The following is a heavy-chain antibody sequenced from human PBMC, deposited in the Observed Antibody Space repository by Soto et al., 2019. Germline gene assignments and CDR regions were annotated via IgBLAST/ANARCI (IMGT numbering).Heavy chain of an antibody. CDR1: GFTFSSYS. D-gene: IGHD2-15*01. J-gene: IGHJ4*02. V-gene: IGHV3-48*01. Sequence: ESGGGLVQPGGSLRLSCAASGFTFSSYSMNWVRQAPGKGLEWVSYISSSSSTIYYADSVKGRFTISRDNAKNSLYLQMNSLRAEDTAVYYCARDIWNCSGGSCYPHFDYWGQGTLVTVSS. CDR2: ISSSSSTI. CDR3: ARDIWNCSGGSCYPHFDY.